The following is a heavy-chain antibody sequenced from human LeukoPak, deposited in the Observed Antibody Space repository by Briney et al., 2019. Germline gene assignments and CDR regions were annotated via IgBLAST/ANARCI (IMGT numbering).Heavy chain of an antibody. CDR2: INPNSGGT. V-gene: IGHV1-2*02. J-gene: IGHJ5*01. CDR3: ARAAAGLRTFNWFDS. CDR1: GYTFTGYY. D-gene: IGHD6-13*01. Sequence: ASVTVSCKASGYTFTGYYMHWLRQAPGQGLEWMGWINPNSGGTNYAQKFQGRVTMTRDTSTTTAYMELGRLRSDDTAVYYCARAAAGLRTFNWFDSWGQGTLVTVSS.